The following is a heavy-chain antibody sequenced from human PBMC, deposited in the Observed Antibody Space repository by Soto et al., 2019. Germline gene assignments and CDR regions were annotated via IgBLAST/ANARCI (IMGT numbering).Heavy chain of an antibody. CDR3: ARGPVVTPKFSYYYYGMDV. V-gene: IGHV3-33*01. D-gene: IGHD2-21*02. J-gene: IGHJ6*02. CDR1: GFTFSSYG. Sequence: PGGSLRLSCAASGFTFSSYGMHWVRQAPGKGLEWVAVIWYDGSNKYYADSVKGRFTISRDNSKNTLYLQMNSLRAEDTAVYYCARGPVVTPKFSYYYYGMDVWGQGTTVTV. CDR2: IWYDGSNK.